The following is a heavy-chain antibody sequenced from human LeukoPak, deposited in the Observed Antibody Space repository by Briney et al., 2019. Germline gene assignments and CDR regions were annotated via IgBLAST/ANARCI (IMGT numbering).Heavy chain of an antibody. D-gene: IGHD3-9*01. V-gene: IGHV3-7*01. Sequence: PGGSLRLSCAASGFTFSSYWMSWVRQAPGKGLEWVANIKQDGSEKYYVDSVKGRFTISRDNAKNSLYLQMNSPRAEDTAVYYCARDFRPMHYDILTGYYRGDPYFDYWGQGTLVTVSS. CDR1: GFTFSSYW. J-gene: IGHJ4*02. CDR2: IKQDGSEK. CDR3: ARDFRPMHYDILTGYYRGDPYFDY.